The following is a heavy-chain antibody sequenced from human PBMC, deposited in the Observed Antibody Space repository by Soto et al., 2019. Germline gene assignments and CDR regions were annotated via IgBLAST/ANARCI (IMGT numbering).Heavy chain of an antibody. Sequence: GGSLRLSCVASGFTFSNYAMNWVRQAPGKGLEWVAVISYDGSNKYYADSVKGRITISRDNSRNTLCLQMNNLRAEDTAIYYCARDLGNNYGSFAYWGQGTLVTVSS. D-gene: IGHD4-17*01. J-gene: IGHJ4*02. CDR2: ISYDGSNK. V-gene: IGHV3-30-3*01. CDR1: GFTFSNYA. CDR3: ARDLGNNYGSFAY.